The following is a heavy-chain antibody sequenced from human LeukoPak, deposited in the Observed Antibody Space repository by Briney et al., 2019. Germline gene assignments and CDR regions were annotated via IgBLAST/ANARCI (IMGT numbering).Heavy chain of an antibody. J-gene: IGHJ6*03. CDR3: ARGTPYNYDILTGYPRAYYYYMDV. CDR2: MNPNSGDT. CDR1: GYPFRNYD. V-gene: IGHV1-8*01. Sequence: GASVKVSRKTSGYPFRNYDINWVRQATGQGLEWMGWMNPNSGDTGYAQKFQGRVTMTRNTSISTAYMELSSLRSEDTAVYYCARGTPYNYDILTGYPRAYYYYMDVWGKGTTVTISS. D-gene: IGHD3-9*01.